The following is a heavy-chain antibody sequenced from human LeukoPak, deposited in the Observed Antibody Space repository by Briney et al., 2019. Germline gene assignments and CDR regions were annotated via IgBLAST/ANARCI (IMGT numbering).Heavy chain of an antibody. D-gene: IGHD5-12*01. J-gene: IGHJ4*02. Sequence: SETLSLTCAVYGGSFSGYYWSWIRQPPGKGLEWIGEINHSGSTNYNPSLKSRVTISVDTSKKQFSLKLSSVTAADTAVYYCARVAGGGYSGYDEIDYWGQGTLVTVSS. V-gene: IGHV4-34*01. CDR3: ARVAGGGYSGYDEIDY. CDR2: INHSGST. CDR1: GGSFSGYY.